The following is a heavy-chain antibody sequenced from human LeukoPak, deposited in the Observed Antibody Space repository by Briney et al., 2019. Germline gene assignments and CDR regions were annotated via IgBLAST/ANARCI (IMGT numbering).Heavy chain of an antibody. CDR2: IYYSGST. CDR1: GGSINSSSYY. Sequence: SETLSLTCTVSGGSINSSSYYWGWIRQPPGKGLEWIGSIYYSGSTYYNPSLKSRVTISVDTSKNQFSLKLSSVTAADTAVYYCALIVATTRLGYYYYGMDVWGQGTTVTVSS. V-gene: IGHV4-39*01. J-gene: IGHJ6*02. CDR3: ALIVATTRLGYYYYGMDV. D-gene: IGHD5-12*01.